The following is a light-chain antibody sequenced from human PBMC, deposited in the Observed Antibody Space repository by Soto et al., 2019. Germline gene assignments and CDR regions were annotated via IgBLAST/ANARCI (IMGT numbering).Light chain of an antibody. Sequence: DIQLTQSPSFLSASVGDRVTITCRASQYISSYLAWYQQKPGKAPNLLIYAASTLQTGVPSSFSGSGSETEFPLTIISLQPEDFATYYCQQLNSYPRTFGGGTKVEIK. J-gene: IGKJ4*01. CDR1: QYISSY. CDR2: AAS. CDR3: QQLNSYPRT. V-gene: IGKV1-9*01.